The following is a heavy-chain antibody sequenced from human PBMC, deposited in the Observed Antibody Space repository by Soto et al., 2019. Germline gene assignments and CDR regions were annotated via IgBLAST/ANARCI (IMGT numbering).Heavy chain of an antibody. CDR3: AKKRGPVVPAAILDY. V-gene: IGHV3-23*01. CDR1: GFTFSSYA. CDR2: FSGSGGST. J-gene: IGHJ4*02. D-gene: IGHD2-2*01. Sequence: GGSLRLSCAASGFTFSSYAMSWVRQAPGKGLEWVSAFSGSGGSTYYADSVKGRFTISRDNSKNTLYLQMNSLRAEDTAVYYCAKKRGPVVPAAILDYWGQGTLVTVSS.